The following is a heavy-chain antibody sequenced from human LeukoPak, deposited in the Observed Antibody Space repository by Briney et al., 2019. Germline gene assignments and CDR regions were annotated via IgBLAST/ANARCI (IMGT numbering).Heavy chain of an antibody. V-gene: IGHV3-30*02. CDR2: IRYDGSNK. CDR1: GFTFSSYG. Sequence: GGSLRPSCAASGFTFSSYGMHWVRQAPGKGLEWVAFIRYDGSNKYYADSVKGRFTISRDNSKNTLYLQMNSLRAEDTAVYYCAKGAFNAFDIWGQGTMVTVSS. CDR3: AKGAFNAFDI. J-gene: IGHJ3*02.